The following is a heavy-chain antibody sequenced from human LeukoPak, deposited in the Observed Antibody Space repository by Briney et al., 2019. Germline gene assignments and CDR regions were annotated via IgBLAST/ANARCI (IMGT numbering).Heavy chain of an antibody. CDR2: ISDSGGST. J-gene: IGHJ4*02. CDR1: GFTFSNYA. V-gene: IGHV3-23*01. D-gene: IGHD6-19*01. CDR3: AKGFDYRGAVADFALDY. Sequence: PGGSLRLSCAASGFTFSNYAVSWVRQAPGKGLEWVSGISDSGGSTYYADSVKGRFTISRDNSKNTLYLQMNSLRAEDTAVYYCAKGFDYRGAVADFALDYWGQGTLVTVSS.